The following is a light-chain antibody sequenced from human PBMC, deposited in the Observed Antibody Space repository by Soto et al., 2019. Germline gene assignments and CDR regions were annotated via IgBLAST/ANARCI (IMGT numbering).Light chain of an antibody. CDR2: DVS. V-gene: IGLV2-23*02. CDR1: SSDVGSYNV. CDR3: CSYAGSSSAYV. Sequence: QSVLTQPASVSGSPGQSITISCTGTSSDVGSYNVVSWYQQHPGTAPKLLIYDVSKPPSGVSDRFSGSKSCNTASLTISGRQTADEADYHCCSYAGSSSAYVFGTGTKLTVL. J-gene: IGLJ1*01.